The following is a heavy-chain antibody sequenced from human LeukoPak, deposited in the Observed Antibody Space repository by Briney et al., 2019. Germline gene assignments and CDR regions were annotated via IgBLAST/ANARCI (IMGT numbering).Heavy chain of an antibody. CDR1: GGSISSYY. D-gene: IGHD2-2*01. V-gene: IGHV4-59*01. CDR2: IYYSGST. CDR3: ARGCDCSSTSCYWCGVRY. J-gene: IGHJ4*02. Sequence: PSETLSLTCTVSGGSISSYYWSWIRQPPGKGLEWIGYIYYSGSTNYNPSLKSRVTISVDTSKNQFSLKLSSVTAADTAVYYCARGCDCSSTSCYWCGVRYWGQGTLVTVSS.